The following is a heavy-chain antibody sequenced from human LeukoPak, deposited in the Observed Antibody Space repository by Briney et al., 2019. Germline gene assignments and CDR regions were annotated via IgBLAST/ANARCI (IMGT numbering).Heavy chain of an antibody. J-gene: IGHJ2*01. CDR1: GDSVSSNSAG. Sequence: QTLSLTCAISGDSVSSNSAGWNWIRQSPSRGLEWLGRTYYRSKWYNDYAVPVKSRITINADTFKNQFSLQLNSVTPEDTAVYYCARGITYWYFDLWGRGTLVTVSS. V-gene: IGHV6-1*01. CDR2: TYYRSKWYN. CDR3: ARGITYWYFDL. D-gene: IGHD3-3*01.